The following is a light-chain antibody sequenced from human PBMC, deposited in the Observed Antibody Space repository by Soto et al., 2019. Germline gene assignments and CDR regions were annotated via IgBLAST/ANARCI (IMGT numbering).Light chain of an antibody. J-gene: IGKJ5*01. CDR2: AAS. V-gene: IGKV1-5*01. CDR1: QSISTW. Sequence: DTQMTQSPSTLSASIGDSVTITCRASQSISTWLAWYQKKPGKAPKLXXYAASTLQSGVPSRFSGSGSGTDFTLTISCLQSEDFATYYCQQYYSYPPITFGQGTRLEIK. CDR3: QQYYSYPPIT.